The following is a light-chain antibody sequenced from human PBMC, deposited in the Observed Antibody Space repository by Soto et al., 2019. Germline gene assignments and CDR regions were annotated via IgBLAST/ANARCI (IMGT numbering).Light chain of an antibody. CDR1: QSVSSSY. CDR3: QQYGSSPRT. J-gene: IGKJ1*01. Sequence: EIVLTQSPGALSLSPGARATLSCGASQSVSSSYLAWYQQKPGQAPRLLIYGASTRATGIPDRFSGSGSGTDVTLTIRRLEPEDFAVDYCQQYGSSPRTFGQGTKVEIK. CDR2: GAS. V-gene: IGKV3-20*01.